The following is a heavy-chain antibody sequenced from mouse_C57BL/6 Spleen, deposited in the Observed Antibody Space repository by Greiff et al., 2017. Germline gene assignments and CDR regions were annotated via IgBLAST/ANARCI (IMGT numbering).Heavy chain of an antibody. J-gene: IGHJ3*01. Sequence: VHVKQSGPELVKPGASVKISCKASGYSFTDYNMNWVKQSNGKSLEWIGVINPNYGTTSYNQKFKGKDTLTVDQSSSTAYMQLNSLTSEDSAVYYCARSSYDYDEGFADWGQGTLVTVSA. CDR2: INPNYGTT. D-gene: IGHD2-4*01. CDR3: ARSSYDYDEGFAD. V-gene: IGHV1-39*01. CDR1: GYSFTDYN.